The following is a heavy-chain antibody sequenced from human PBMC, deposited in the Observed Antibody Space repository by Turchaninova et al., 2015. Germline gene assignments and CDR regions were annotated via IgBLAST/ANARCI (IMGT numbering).Heavy chain of an antibody. CDR2: ISVNTTCT. V-gene: IGHV3-11*06. CDR1: GFTFSDYI. Sequence: QVQLVESGGGLVKPGGSLSFTCEASGFTFSDYIIRWIRTAPGKGGEWVSFISVNTTCTNYANSGKGRFTNHRDHAKNSLFLQINSLRAEDTAVYYCARDPYDSSGYYLDYWGQGSLVTVSS. D-gene: IGHD3-22*01. J-gene: IGHJ4*02. CDR3: ARDPYDSSGYYLDY.